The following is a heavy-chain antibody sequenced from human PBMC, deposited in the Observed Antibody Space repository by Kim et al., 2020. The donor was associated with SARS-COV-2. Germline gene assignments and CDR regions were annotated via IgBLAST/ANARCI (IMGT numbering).Heavy chain of an antibody. Sequence: YYNPSLKSRVTISVDTSKNQFSLKLSSVTAADTAVYYCASGVAVAAYFDYWGQGTLVTVSS. V-gene: IGHV4-39*07. D-gene: IGHD6-19*01. J-gene: IGHJ4*02. CDR3: ASGVAVAAYFDY.